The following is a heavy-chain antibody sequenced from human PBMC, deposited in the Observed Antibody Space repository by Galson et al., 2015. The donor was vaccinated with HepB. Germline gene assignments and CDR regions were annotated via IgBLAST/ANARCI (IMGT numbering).Heavy chain of an antibody. CDR1: GGSFSGYY. D-gene: IGHD3-10*01. J-gene: IGHJ4*02. V-gene: IGHV4-34*01. Sequence: ETLSLTCAVYGGSFSGYYWSWIRQPPGKGLEWIGEINHSGSTNYNPSLKSRVTISVDTSKNQFSLKLSSVTAADTAVYYCATRFGELYEDFDYWGQGTLVTVSS. CDR3: ATRFGELYEDFDY. CDR2: INHSGST.